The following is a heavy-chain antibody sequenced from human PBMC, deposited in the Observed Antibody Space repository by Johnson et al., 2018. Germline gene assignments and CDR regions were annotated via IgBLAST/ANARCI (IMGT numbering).Heavy chain of an antibody. Sequence: VQLVESGGGLVQPGGSLRLSCAASGFTFNRYAMSWVRQAPGRGLEWVSTFAGTSVNTYYAASVRGRFTISRDNSKNTMFLQMDGLRAEDTAVYYCAKCPGNSSGWYEFFHHWGQGTLVTVSS. CDR3: AKCPGNSSGWYEFFHH. J-gene: IGHJ1*01. CDR2: FAGTSVNT. CDR1: GFTFNRYA. D-gene: IGHD6-19*01. V-gene: IGHV3-23*04.